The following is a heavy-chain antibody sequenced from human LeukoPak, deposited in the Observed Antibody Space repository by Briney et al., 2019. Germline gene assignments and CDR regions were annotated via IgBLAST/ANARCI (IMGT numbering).Heavy chain of an antibody. V-gene: IGHV4-34*01. CDR2: INHSGST. D-gene: IGHD2-15*01. J-gene: IGHJ5*02. Sequence: SETLSLTCAVYGGSFSGYYWSWIRQPPGKGLEWIGEINHSGSTNYNPSLKSRVTMSVDTSKNQFSLKLSSVTAADTAVYYCARVVVVAATPLAFDPWGQGTLVTVSS. CDR1: GGSFSGYY. CDR3: ARVVVVAATPLAFDP.